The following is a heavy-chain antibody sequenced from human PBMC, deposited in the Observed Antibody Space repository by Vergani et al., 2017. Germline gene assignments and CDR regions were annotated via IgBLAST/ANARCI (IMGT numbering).Heavy chain of an antibody. J-gene: IGHJ6*03. V-gene: IGHV3-15*01. CDR3: TTDHYYYYYMDV. CDR2: IKSKIDGGTT. Sequence: EVQLVESGGGLVKPGGSLRLSCAASGFTFNNAWMSWVRQATGKGLEWVGRIKSKIDGGTTDYAAPVKGRFTISRDDSKNTLYLQMNSLKTEDTAVYYCTTDHYYYYYMDVWGKGTTVTVSS. CDR1: GFTFNNAW.